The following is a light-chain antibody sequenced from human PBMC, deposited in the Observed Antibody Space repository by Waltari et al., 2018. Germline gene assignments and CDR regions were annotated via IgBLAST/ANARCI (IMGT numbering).Light chain of an antibody. CDR1: SSDVGSSDL. CDR3: SSYTYGGPWV. V-gene: IGLV2-23*02. CDR2: EVD. Sequence: SALTQPASVSASPGQSITISCPGSSSDVGSSDLVVWYQQHTGKAPHLLIYEVDKRPSGVSYRFSGSKSGNAASLTISGLQAEDEAHYFCSSYTYGGPWVFGGGTLLTVL. J-gene: IGLJ2*01.